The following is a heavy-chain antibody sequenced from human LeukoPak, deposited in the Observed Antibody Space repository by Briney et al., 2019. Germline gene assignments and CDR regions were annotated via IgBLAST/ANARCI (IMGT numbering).Heavy chain of an antibody. CDR1: GFTFSIYS. D-gene: IGHD1-26*01. J-gene: IGHJ4*02. V-gene: IGHV3-48*04. CDR2: ISSSSSII. Sequence: TGGSLRLPCVDSGFTFSIYSMNWVRQAPGKGLEWVSYISSSSSIIYYADSVKGRFTISRDNAKNSLYLQINSLRAEDTAVYYCAREGGSYPLREYYFDYWGQGTLVTVSS. CDR3: AREGGSYPLREYYFDY.